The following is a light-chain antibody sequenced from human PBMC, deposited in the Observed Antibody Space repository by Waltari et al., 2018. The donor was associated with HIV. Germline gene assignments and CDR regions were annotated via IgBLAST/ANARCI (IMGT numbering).Light chain of an antibody. V-gene: IGLV1-40*01. Sequence: QSVLTQPPSVSGAPGQRVTISCTGSSSNIGAGYDVHWYQQLPGTAPKLLIYDNSNRPSGVPDRFSCSKAGTSASLAITGLQAEDEADYYCQSYDSSLSGGVFGGGTKLTVL. J-gene: IGLJ3*02. CDR2: DNS. CDR1: SSNIGAGYD. CDR3: QSYDSSLSGGV.